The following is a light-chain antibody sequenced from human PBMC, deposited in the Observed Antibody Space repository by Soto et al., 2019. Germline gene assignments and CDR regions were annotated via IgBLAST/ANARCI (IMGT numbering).Light chain of an antibody. CDR3: AAWDDSLSGYV. J-gene: IGLJ1*01. Sequence: QSVLTQPPSASGTPGQRVTISCSGSSSNIGSNSVNWYQQLTGTAPKLVIYSNNQRPSGVPDRFSGSKSGTSASLAISGLQSEDEADYYCAAWDDSLSGYVFGTGTKVTVL. CDR1: SSNIGSNS. CDR2: SNN. V-gene: IGLV1-44*01.